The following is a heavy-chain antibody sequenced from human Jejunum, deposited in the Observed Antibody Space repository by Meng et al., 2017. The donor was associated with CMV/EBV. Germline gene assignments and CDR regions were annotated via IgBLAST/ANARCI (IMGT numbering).Heavy chain of an antibody. V-gene: IGHV3-73*02. J-gene: IGHJ4*02. Sequence: GRVVGAVGGTARPVGALSRSCDGVAFNISGSAIHWVRQASGKGVVWFGRKRTKSDTYATVYAESVKGRFTITSEDSNTTAYLQMNSLRSEASAGYYCSGAVIGRDYFDVWGQGILVTVSS. CDR3: SGAVIGRDYFDV. CDR2: KRTKSDTYAT. CDR1: AFNISGSA. D-gene: IGHD2-21*01.